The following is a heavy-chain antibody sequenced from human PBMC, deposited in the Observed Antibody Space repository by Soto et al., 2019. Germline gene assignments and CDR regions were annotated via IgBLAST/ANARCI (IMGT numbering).Heavy chain of an antibody. CDR1: GDSISNYY. D-gene: IGHD2-21*01. CDR2: FSYTGTT. CDR3: GRHLFSDV. V-gene: IGHV4-59*08. Sequence: PSETLSLTCIVSGDSISNYYWNWIRQPPGKGLEWIGYFSYTGTTNYNPSLKSRVTISADTSKNQFFLKLSSVTAADTAVYYCGRHLFSDVWGQGTTVTVSS. J-gene: IGHJ6*02.